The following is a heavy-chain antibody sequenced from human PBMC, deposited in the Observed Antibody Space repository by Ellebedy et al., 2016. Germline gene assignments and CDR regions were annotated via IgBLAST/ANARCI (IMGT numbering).Heavy chain of an antibody. J-gene: IGHJ3*02. CDR1: GFTSSGYW. Sequence: GGSLRLXCAASGFTSSGYWMSWVRQAPGKGLEWVANIKQDGSAKYYVDSVKGRFTISRDNAKNLLYLQMNSLRAEDTAVYYCARDGGGGVPFDMWGQGTKVTVSS. CDR3: ARDGGGGVPFDM. CDR2: IKQDGSAK. D-gene: IGHD3-16*01. V-gene: IGHV3-7*01.